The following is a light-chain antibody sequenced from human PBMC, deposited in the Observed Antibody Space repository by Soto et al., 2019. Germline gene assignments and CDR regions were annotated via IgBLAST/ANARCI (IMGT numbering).Light chain of an antibody. J-gene: IGKJ1*01. Sequence: DIAMTQSPDSLAVSLGERAAITRKSSQMVFFTSNDKNFLAWYQHKAGQPPKLIVNWASXXEVGVPDRFSGSGSGTNFTLTISSLKDEDVAMYYCQQYYKTTTFGRGTKVDIK. CDR3: QQYYKTTT. CDR2: WAS. V-gene: IGKV4-1*01. CDR1: QMVFFTSNDKNF.